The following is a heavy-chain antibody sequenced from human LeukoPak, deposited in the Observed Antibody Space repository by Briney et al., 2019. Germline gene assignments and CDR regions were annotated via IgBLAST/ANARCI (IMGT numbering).Heavy chain of an antibody. CDR3: ALLWFGESDY. Sequence: GASVKVSCKASGYTFTSYYMHWVRQAPGQGLEWMGIINPSGGSTSYAQKFQGRVTMIRDTSTSTVYMELSSLTSEDTAVYYCALLWFGESDYWGQGTLVTVSS. CDR1: GYTFTSYY. CDR2: INPSGGST. J-gene: IGHJ4*02. V-gene: IGHV1-46*01. D-gene: IGHD3-10*01.